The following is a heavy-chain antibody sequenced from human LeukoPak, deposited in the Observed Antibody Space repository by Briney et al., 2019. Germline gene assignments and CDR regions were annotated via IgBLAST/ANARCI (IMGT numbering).Heavy chain of an antibody. D-gene: IGHD6-13*01. Sequence: SETLSLTCTVSGGSISSGDYYWSWIRQPPGKGLEWIGYIYHSGSTYYNPFLKSRVTISVDTSKNQFSLKVKSVTAADTAVYYCARHGKQHNNWFDPWGQGTLVTVSS. CDR2: IYHSGST. J-gene: IGHJ5*02. V-gene: IGHV4-30-2*01. CDR3: ARHGKQHNNWFDP. CDR1: GGSISSGDYY.